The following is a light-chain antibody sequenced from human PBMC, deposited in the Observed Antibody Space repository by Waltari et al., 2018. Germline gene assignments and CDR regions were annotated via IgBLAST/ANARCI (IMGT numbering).Light chain of an antibody. Sequence: QSVVTQPPSASRTPGQRVTISCSGSSSNLGSNFVYWYQQLPGATPKVLIFRNDRRPAGVPDRFSGSKSGTSASLDISGLRSEDEANYYCATWDGSLSAVVFGGGTKLTVL. V-gene: IGLV1-47*01. CDR1: SSNLGSNF. J-gene: IGLJ2*01. CDR2: RND. CDR3: ATWDGSLSAVV.